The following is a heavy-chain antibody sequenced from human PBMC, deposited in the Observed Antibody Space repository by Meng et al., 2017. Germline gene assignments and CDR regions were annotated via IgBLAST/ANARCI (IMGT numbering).Heavy chain of an antibody. CDR2: ISSSGSTI. CDR1: GFTFSSYE. CDR3: ARGGYSYGLDAFDI. J-gene: IGHJ3*02. D-gene: IGHD5-18*01. Sequence: GGSLRLSCAASGFTFSSYEMNWVRQAPGKGLEWVSYISSSGSTIYYADSVKGRFTISRDNAKNSLYLQMNSLRAEDTAVYYCARGGYSYGLDAFDIWGQGTMVTVSS. V-gene: IGHV3-48*03.